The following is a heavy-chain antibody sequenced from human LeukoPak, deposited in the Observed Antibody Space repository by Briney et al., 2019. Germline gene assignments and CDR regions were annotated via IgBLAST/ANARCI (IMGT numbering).Heavy chain of an antibody. CDR1: GGSISSSSYY. CDR2: IYYSGST. CDR3: ARHGPRGIVATIDYYGMDV. J-gene: IGHJ6*02. D-gene: IGHD5-12*01. Sequence: SETLSLTCTVSGGSISSSSYYWGWIRQPPGKGLEWIGSIYYSGSTYYNPSLKSRVTISVDTSKNQFSLKLSSVTAADTAVYYCARHGPRGIVATIDYYGMDVWGQGTTVTVSS. V-gene: IGHV4-39*01.